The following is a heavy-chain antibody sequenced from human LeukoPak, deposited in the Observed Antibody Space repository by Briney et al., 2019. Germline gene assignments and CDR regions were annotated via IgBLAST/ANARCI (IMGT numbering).Heavy chain of an antibody. CDR3: AKSLHWGSYHDAFDI. Sequence: GASVKVSCKASGYTFTGYYMHWVRQAPGQGLEWMGWINPNSGGTNYAQKFQGRVTMTRDTSISTAYMELSRLRSDDTAVYYCAKSLHWGSYHDAFDIWGQGTMVTVST. D-gene: IGHD3-16*01. CDR2: INPNSGGT. J-gene: IGHJ3*02. CDR1: GYTFTGYY. V-gene: IGHV1-2*02.